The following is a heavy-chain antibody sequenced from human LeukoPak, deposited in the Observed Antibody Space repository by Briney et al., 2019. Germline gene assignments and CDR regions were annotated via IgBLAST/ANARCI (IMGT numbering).Heavy chain of an antibody. CDR3: AKLTTNGGTYFHY. Sequence: SETLSLTCNVSGGSLSGYYWSWIRQPPGKGLEWIGYIYYSGSPNYNPSLKSRVTISADTSKNQFSLKLTSVTAADTALYYCAKLTTNGGTYFHYWGQGTLVAVSS. J-gene: IGHJ4*02. CDR2: IYYSGSP. V-gene: IGHV4-59*12. CDR1: GGSLSGYY. D-gene: IGHD1-14*01.